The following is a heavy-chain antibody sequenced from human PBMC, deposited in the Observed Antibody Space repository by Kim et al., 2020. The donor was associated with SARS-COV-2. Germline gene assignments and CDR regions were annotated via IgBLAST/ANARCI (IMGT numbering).Heavy chain of an antibody. CDR3: ARLIQGGQRIDY. J-gene: IGHJ4*02. V-gene: IGHV5-51*01. Sequence: RYSPSFQGQVTISADKSISTAYLQWSSLKASDTAMYYCARLIQGGQRIDYWGQGTLVTVSS. D-gene: IGHD6-25*01.